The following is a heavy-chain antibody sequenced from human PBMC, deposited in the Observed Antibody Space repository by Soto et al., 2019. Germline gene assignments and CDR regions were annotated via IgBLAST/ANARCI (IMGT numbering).Heavy chain of an antibody. CDR2: IWYDGSNK. CDR3: ARPLEAYYYYGMDV. Sequence: PGGSLRLSCAASGFTFSSYGMHWVRQAPGKGLEWVAVIWYDGSNKYYADSVKGRFTISRDNSKNTLYLQMNSLRAEDTAVYYCARPLEAYYYYGMDVWGQGTTVTVSS. V-gene: IGHV3-33*01. CDR1: GFTFSSYG. J-gene: IGHJ6*02.